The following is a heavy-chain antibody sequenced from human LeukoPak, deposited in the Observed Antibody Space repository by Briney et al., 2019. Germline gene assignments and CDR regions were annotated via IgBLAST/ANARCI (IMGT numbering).Heavy chain of an antibody. CDR3: AAGYCSGGSCSPSYYYYYGMDV. D-gene: IGHD2-15*01. CDR1: GCTFSGYA. CDR2: LIPIFGTA. Sequence: GASLKVSCKAYGCTFSGYAISWVRQAPGQGLEWMGGLIPIFGTANYAQKFQGRVTITADESTSTAYMELSSLRSEDTAVYYCAAGYCSGGSCSPSYYYYYGMDVWGQGTTVTVSS. V-gene: IGHV1-69*13. J-gene: IGHJ6*02.